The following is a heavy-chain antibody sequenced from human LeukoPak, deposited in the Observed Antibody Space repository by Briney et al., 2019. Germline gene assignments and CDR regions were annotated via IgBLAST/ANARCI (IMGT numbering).Heavy chain of an antibody. CDR2: ISSSGSTI. Sequence: GGSLRLSRAASGFTFSDYYMSWIRQAPGKGLEWVSCISSSGSTIYYADSVKGRFTISRDNAKNSLYLQMNSLRAEDTAVYYCARDRSIAVAGTLYYYYYYGMDVWGQGTTVTVSS. J-gene: IGHJ6*02. CDR3: ARDRSIAVAGTLYYYYYYGMDV. CDR1: GFTFSDYY. V-gene: IGHV3-11*01. D-gene: IGHD6-19*01.